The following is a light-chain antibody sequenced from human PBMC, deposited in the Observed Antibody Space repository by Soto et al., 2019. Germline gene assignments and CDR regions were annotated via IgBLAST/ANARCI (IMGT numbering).Light chain of an antibody. Sequence: EIVVTQSPATLSVSPGERATLSCRASQSVGTNFAWYQQKPGQAPRLLIFATSTRATGVPARFSGSGSGTEFTLTIGSLQSEDFAVYYCQQYGDWPLTFGGGANVEIE. CDR2: ATS. CDR1: QSVGTN. V-gene: IGKV3-15*01. J-gene: IGKJ4*01. CDR3: QQYGDWPLT.